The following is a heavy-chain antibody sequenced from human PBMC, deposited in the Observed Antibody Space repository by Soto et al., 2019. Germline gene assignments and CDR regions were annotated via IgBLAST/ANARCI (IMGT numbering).Heavy chain of an antibody. J-gene: IGHJ3*02. CDR3: AIPTTVTMRDAFDI. CDR2: IDPSDSYT. D-gene: IGHD4-17*01. V-gene: IGHV5-10-1*01. Sequence: PGESLKISCKGSGYRFTSYWISWVRQMPGKGLGWMGRIDPSDSYTNYSPSFQGHVTISADKSISTAYLQWSSLKASDTAMYYCAIPTTVTMRDAFDIWGQGTMVTVSS. CDR1: GYRFTSYW.